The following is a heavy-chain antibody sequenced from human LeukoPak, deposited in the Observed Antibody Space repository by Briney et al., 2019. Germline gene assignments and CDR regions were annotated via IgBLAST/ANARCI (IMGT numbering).Heavy chain of an antibody. CDR3: ARGGIAGRPVYYYYMDV. CDR1: GFTFISYT. V-gene: IGHV3-21*01. J-gene: IGHJ6*03. Sequence: PGGSLRLSCAASGFTFISYTIHWVRQAPGKGLEWVSSISAVSTYIYYADSVKGRFTISIDNVEKSAYLELSGLTAHDTAIYYCARGGIAGRPVYYYYMDVWGKGTPVTVSS. D-gene: IGHD6-6*01. CDR2: ISAVSTYI.